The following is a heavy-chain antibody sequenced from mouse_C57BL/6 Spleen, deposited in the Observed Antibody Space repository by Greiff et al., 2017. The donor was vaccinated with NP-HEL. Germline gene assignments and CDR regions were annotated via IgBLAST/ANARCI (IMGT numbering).Heavy chain of an antibody. CDR3: ARFDYEAWFAY. CDR2: IHPNSGST. J-gene: IGHJ3*01. V-gene: IGHV1-64*01. D-gene: IGHD2-4*01. CDR1: GYTFTSYW. Sequence: VQLQQPGAELVKPGASVKLSCKASGYTFTSYWMHWVKQRPGQGLEWIGMIHPNSGSTNYNEKFKSKATLTVDKSSSTAYMQLSSLTSEDSAVYYCARFDYEAWFAYWGQGTLVTVSA.